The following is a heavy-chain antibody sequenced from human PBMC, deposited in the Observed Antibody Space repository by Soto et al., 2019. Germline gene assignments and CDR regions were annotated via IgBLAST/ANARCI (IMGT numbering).Heavy chain of an antibody. V-gene: IGHV1-69*06. D-gene: IGHD3-3*01. Sequence: QERLVQSGAEVRKPGSSVKVSCKVTGGTSTRYAINWVRQAPGHGLEWMGGIVPMFGTSKYAQKFQGRVTITADTSTNIAYMELRSLRSEDTAVYYCNRGSEYDFWSGCLWGQGTLVSVSS. CDR2: IVPMFGTS. J-gene: IGHJ4*02. CDR3: NRGSEYDFWSGCL. CDR1: GGTSTRYA.